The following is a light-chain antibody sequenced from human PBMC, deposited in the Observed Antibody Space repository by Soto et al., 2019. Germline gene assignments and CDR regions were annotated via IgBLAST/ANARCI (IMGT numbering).Light chain of an antibody. CDR2: HVT. J-gene: IGLJ1*01. CDR3: CSLTTSHTYV. V-gene: IGLV2-14*03. Sequence: QSVLTQPPSASGSLGQSVTISCTGTSSDIGHYDYVSWYQQHPGKAPKLMIYHVTYRPSGVSNRYSGSKSGNSASLTISGLQADDEADYYCCSLTTSHTYVFGSGTKVTVL. CDR1: SSDIGHYDY.